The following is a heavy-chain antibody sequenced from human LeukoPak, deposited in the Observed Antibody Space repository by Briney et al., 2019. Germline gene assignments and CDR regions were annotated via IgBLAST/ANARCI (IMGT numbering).Heavy chain of an antibody. D-gene: IGHD2-2*01. J-gene: IGHJ3*02. Sequence: ASVKVSCKASGYTFTSYDINWVRQATGQGLEWMGWMNPNSGNTGYAQKFQGRVTITRNTSISTAYMELSSLRSEDTAVYYCARLVVVPAAMVVDAFDIWGQGTMVTVSS. V-gene: IGHV1-8*03. CDR1: GYTFTSYD. CDR3: ARLVVVPAAMVVDAFDI. CDR2: MNPNSGNT.